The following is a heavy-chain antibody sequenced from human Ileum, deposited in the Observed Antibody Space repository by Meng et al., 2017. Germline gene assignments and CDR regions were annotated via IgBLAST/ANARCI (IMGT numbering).Heavy chain of an antibody. CDR3: ARGVVSGSHYNTY. V-gene: IGHV4-4*02. J-gene: IGHJ4*02. CDR1: GGSISRSIW. Sequence: QVQLQESGPGLVKPSGTLSLTCAVSGGSISRSIWWSWVRQPPEKGLEWIGEIHPSGTTNYSPSLKSRLTISVDKSKNQFSLKLQSVTAADTAVYFCARGVVSGSHYNTYWGQGILVTVSS. CDR2: IHPSGTT. D-gene: IGHD3-10*01.